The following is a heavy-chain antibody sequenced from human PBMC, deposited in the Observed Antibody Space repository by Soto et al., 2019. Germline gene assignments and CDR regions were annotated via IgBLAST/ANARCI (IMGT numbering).Heavy chain of an antibody. J-gene: IGHJ4*02. D-gene: IGHD3-22*01. CDR2: IYYSGST. CDR1: GGSISSYY. V-gene: IGHV4-59*01. CDR3: ARLGTYYYDSSGYYDSDY. Sequence: SETLSLTCTVSGGSISSYYWSWIRQPPGKGLEWIGYIYYSGSTNYNPSLKSRVTISVDTSKSQFSLKLSSVTAADTAVYYCARLGTYYYDSSGYYDSDYWGQGTLVTVSS.